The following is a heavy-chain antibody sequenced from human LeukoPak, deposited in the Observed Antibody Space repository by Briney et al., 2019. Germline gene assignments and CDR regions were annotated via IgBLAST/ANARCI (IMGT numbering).Heavy chain of an antibody. V-gene: IGHV4-59*08. CDR2: AYYSGST. D-gene: IGHD6-19*01. CDR1: DGSVANSY. J-gene: IGHJ5*02. Sequence: SETLSLTRSVVDGSVANSYSSSIRQPPGKGLEWIGYAYYSGSTTYNPSLESRVTISVDTSKNQFSLKLTAVTAADTAVYYCARNSAVATSRSWFDLWGQGTLVTVSS. CDR3: ARNSAVATSRSWFDL.